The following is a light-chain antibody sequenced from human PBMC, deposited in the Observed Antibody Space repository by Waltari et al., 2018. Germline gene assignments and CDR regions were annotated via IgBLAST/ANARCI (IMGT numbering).Light chain of an antibody. CDR1: SGHSNNA. V-gene: IGLV4-69*02. CDR2: VNSDGSH. J-gene: IGLJ3*02. CDR3: QTWGTGIGV. Sequence: QLVLTQSPSASASLGALVNLTCTLSSGHSNNAIAWHQQQPEKGPRYLMRVNSDGSHNKGDGIPDRFSGSSSGAERYLTISSLQSEDEADYYCQTWGTGIGVFGGGTKLTVL.